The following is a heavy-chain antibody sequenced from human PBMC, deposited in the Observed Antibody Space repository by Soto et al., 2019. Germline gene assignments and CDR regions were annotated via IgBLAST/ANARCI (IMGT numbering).Heavy chain of an antibody. CDR2: IYYSGST. V-gene: IGHV4-39*01. J-gene: IGHJ5*02. CDR3: VGVVPAESWFDP. CDR1: GGSISSSSYY. Sequence: QLQLQESGPGLVKPSETLSLTCTVSGGSISSSSYYWGWIRQPPGKGLEWIGSIYYSGSTYYNPSLKSRVTISVDTSKNQFSLKLSSVTAADTAVYYCVGVVPAESWFDPWGQGTLVTVSS. D-gene: IGHD2-2*01.